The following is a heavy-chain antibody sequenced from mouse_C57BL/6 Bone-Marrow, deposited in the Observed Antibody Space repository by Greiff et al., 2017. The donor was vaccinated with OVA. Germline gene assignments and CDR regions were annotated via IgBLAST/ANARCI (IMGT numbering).Heavy chain of an antibody. CDR3: AGQRDYYSNIGWYFDV. CDR1: GYTFTSYG. D-gene: IGHD2-5*01. Sequence: VQLQQSGAELARPGASVKLSCKASGYTFTSYGISWVKQRTGQGLEWIGEIYPRSGNTYYNEKFKGKATLTADKSSSTAYMELRSLTSEDSAVYFCAGQRDYYSNIGWYFDVWGTGTAVTVSS. CDR2: IYPRSGNT. V-gene: IGHV1-81*01. J-gene: IGHJ1*03.